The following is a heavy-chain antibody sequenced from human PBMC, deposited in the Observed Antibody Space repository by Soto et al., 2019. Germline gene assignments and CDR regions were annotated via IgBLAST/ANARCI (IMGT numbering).Heavy chain of an antibody. Sequence: PSETMSLSYTVSEVYIGSSSDYLSWKKQPPGKGLEWIGSIYYSGSTYYNPSLKSRATISVDTSKNQFSLKLSSVTAADTAVYYCESLSRSYSGGRRLDYRGQGTLVTVSS. J-gene: IGHJ4*02. D-gene: IGHD1-26*01. CDR3: ESLSRSYSGGRRLDY. CDR1: EVYIGSSSDY. CDR2: IYYSGST. V-gene: IGHV4-39*01.